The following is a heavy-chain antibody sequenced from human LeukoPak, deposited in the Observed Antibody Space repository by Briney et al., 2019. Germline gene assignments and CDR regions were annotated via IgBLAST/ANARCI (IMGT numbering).Heavy chain of an antibody. V-gene: IGHV3-23*01. Sequence: GGSLRLSCAASGFTFSSYGMSWVRQAPGKGLEWVSAISGSGGSTYYADSVKGRFTISRDNSKNTLYLQMNSLRAEDTAVYYCAKVVRPLQPFYYFDYWGQGTLVTVSS. CDR3: AKVVRPLQPFYYFDY. CDR1: GFTFSSYG. J-gene: IGHJ4*02. D-gene: IGHD1-1*01. CDR2: ISGSGGST.